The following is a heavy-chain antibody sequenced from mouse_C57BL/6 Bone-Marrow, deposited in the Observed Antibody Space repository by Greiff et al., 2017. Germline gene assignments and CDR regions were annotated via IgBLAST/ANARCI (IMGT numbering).Heavy chain of an antibody. Sequence: DVQLVESGGGLVQPKGSLKLSCAASGFSFNTYAMNWVRQAPGTGLEWVARIRSKSNNYATYYADSVKDRFTISRDDSESMLYLQMHNLKTEDTAMYYCVRHDYYDYWGQGTTLTVSS. V-gene: IGHV10-1*01. J-gene: IGHJ2*01. CDR2: IRSKSNNYAT. CDR1: GFSFNTYA. CDR3: VRHDYYDY. D-gene: IGHD1-1*01.